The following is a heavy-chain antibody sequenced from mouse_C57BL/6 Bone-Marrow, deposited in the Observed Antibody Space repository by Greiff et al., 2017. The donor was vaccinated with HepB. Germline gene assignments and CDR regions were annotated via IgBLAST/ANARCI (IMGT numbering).Heavy chain of an antibody. J-gene: IGHJ2*01. Sequence: QVQLQQPGAELVKPGASVKMSCKASGYTFPSYWITWVKQRPGQGLEWIGDIYPGSGSTNYNEKFKSKATLTVHTSSSTAYMQLSSLTSEDSAVYYCARFPSYGPLDYWGKGATLTVSS. V-gene: IGHV1-55*01. D-gene: IGHD2-10*01. CDR2: IYPGSGST. CDR3: ARFPSYGPLDY. CDR1: GYTFPSYW.